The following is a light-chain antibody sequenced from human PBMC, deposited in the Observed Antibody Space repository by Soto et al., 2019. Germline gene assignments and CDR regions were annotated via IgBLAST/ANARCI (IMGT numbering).Light chain of an antibody. V-gene: IGLV4-69*01. CDR2: LNSDGSH. J-gene: IGLJ3*02. Sequence: QSVLTQSPSASASLGASVKLTCTLSSGHSSYAIAWHQQQPEKGPRYLMKLNSDGSHSQGDGIPHRFSGSSSGAERYLTISSLQSEDEADYYCQTWGTGIWVFGGGTKLTVL. CDR3: QTWGTGIWV. CDR1: SGHSSYA.